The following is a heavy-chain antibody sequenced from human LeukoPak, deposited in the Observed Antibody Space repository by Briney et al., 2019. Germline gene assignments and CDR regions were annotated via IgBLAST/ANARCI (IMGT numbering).Heavy chain of an antibody. CDR3: ARDRLGRGLDY. CDR2: ISYDGSNK. D-gene: IGHD3-10*01. J-gene: IGHJ4*02. V-gene: IGHV3-30-3*01. Sequence: GGSLRLSCAASGFNFSSYAMHWVRQASGKGLEWVAVISYDGSNKYYADSVKGRFTISRDNSKNTLYLQMNSLRAEDTAVYYCARDRLGRGLDYWGQGTLVTVSS. CDR1: GFNFSSYA.